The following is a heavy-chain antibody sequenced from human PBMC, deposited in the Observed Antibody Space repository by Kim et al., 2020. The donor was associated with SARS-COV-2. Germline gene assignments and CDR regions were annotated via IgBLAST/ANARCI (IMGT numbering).Heavy chain of an antibody. CDR1: GFTFSSYA. D-gene: IGHD6-13*01. Sequence: GGSLRLSCAASGFTFSSYAMHWVRQAPGKGLEWVAVISYDGSNKYYADSVKGRFTISRDNSKNTLYLQMNSLRAEDTAVYYCARDVARIAAAGTGWFDP. V-gene: IGHV3-30-3*01. J-gene: IGHJ5*02. CDR2: ISYDGSNK. CDR3: ARDVARIAAAGTGWFDP.